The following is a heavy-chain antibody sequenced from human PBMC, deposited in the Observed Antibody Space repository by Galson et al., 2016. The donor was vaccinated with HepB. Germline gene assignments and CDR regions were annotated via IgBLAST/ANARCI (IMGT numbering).Heavy chain of an antibody. CDR3: AKDYGDCSGGRCYSPTLFDY. CDR1: EFTFSSYA. V-gene: IGHV3-23*01. J-gene: IGHJ4*02. CDR2: ITESGGTT. Sequence: SLRLSCAASEFTFSSYAMSWVRQAPGKGLEWVSGITESGGTTYYADSVKGRFTISRDNSKNTLYLRMNGLRAEDTAVYYCAKDYGDCSGGRCYSPTLFDYWGQGTLVTVSS. D-gene: IGHD2-15*01.